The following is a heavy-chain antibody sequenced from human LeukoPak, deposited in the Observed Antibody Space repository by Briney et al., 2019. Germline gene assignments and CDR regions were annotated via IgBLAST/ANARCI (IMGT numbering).Heavy chain of an antibody. V-gene: IGHV4-39*07. Sequence: SETLSLTCTVSGGSISSSSYYWGWIRQPPGKGLEWIGSIYYSGSTYYNPSLKSRVTISVDTSKNQFSLKLSSVTAADTAVYYCAQNLDFRPSYGSGSPENYWGQGTLVTVSS. CDR3: AQNLDFRPSYGSGSPENY. CDR2: IYYSGST. J-gene: IGHJ4*02. D-gene: IGHD3-10*01. CDR1: GGSISSSSYY.